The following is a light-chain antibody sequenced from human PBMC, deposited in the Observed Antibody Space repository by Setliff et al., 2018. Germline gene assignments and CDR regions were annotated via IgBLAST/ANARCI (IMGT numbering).Light chain of an antibody. CDR3: SSYAGLTTGI. CDR2: DVS. J-gene: IGLJ1*01. CDR1: RRDVGSFNL. Sequence: QSVLTQPASVSGSPGQSISISCTGTRRDVGSFNLVSWYQHRPGKAPQVIIFDVSDRPSGVSNRFSGSKSGDTAYLTISGLQAEDEANYFCSSYAGLTTGIFGAGTKGTVL. V-gene: IGLV2-23*02.